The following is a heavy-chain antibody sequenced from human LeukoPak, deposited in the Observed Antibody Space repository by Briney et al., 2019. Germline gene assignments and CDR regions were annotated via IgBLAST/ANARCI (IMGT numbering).Heavy chain of an antibody. D-gene: IGHD3-16*01. CDR3: AKGVGESVARQGFDP. CDR2: ISPSGGST. CDR1: GFTFRSYA. J-gene: IGHJ5*02. Sequence: PGGSLRLSCAASGFTFRSYAMYWVRQAPGKGLEWVSGISPSGGSTYYADSVKGRFTISRDNSKNTLYLQLNSLRADDTAVYYCAKGVGESVARQGFDPWGQGTLVTVPS. V-gene: IGHV3-23*01.